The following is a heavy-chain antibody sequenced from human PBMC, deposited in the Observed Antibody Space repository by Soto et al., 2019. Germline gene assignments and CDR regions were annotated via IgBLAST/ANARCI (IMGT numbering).Heavy chain of an antibody. Sequence: QVQLQESGPGQVKPSETLFLTCTVSGGSVSSGTYYWSWIRQPAGKGLEWMGYIYRGSPNYNPSLESRATISVDTSRTQFSLMLSSVTAAEPAVYYCSRDQGLGAGYLELWGRGNLVNVSS. CDR2: IYRGSP. V-gene: IGHV4-61*01. CDR3: SRDQGLGAGYLEL. J-gene: IGHJ2*01. CDR1: GGSVSSGTYY. D-gene: IGHD7-27*01.